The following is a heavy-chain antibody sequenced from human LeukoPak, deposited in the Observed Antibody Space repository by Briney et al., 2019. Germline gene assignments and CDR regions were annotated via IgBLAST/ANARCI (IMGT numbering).Heavy chain of an antibody. V-gene: IGHV4-4*07. CDR1: GGSISSYY. CDR2: IYTSGST. Sequence: PSETLSLTCTVSGGSISSYYWSWIRQPAGKGLEWIGRIYTSGSTNYNPSLKSRVTISVDTSKNQFSLKLSSVTAADTAVYYCARHPTLTSGGNFDYWGQGTLVTVSS. CDR3: ARHPTLTSGGNFDY. D-gene: IGHD3-16*01. J-gene: IGHJ4*02.